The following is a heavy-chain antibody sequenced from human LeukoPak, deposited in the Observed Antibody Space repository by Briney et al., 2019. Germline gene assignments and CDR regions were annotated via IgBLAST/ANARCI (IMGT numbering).Heavy chain of an antibody. CDR1: GFTFSNYG. D-gene: IGHD1-26*01. V-gene: IGHV3-30*02. Sequence: GGSLRLSCAASGFTFSNYGMHWVRQAPGKGLEWMAFIRYVGTNKYYADFVKGRFTISRDNSKNTLYLQMDSLRVEDTAVYYCAREMQRELRPFDNWGQGTLVTVPS. J-gene: IGHJ4*02. CDR2: IRYVGTNK. CDR3: AREMQRELRPFDN.